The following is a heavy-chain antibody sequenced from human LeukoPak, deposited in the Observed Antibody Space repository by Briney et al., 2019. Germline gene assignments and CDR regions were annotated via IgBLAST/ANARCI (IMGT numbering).Heavy chain of an antibody. Sequence: GESMKISCKGSGYSFTSSWIGRVRQIPGKGLEWMGIIYPGDSDTRYSPSFQGQVTISADKSISTAYLQWSSLKASDTAMYYCARHPPDTTGYYYMDVWGKGTTVTVSS. CDR1: GYSFTSSW. D-gene: IGHD1-14*01. CDR3: ARHPPDTTGYYYMDV. J-gene: IGHJ6*03. CDR2: IYPGDSDT. V-gene: IGHV5-51*01.